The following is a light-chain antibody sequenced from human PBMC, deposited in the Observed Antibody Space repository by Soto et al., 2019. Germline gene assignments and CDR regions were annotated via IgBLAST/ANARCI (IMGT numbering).Light chain of an antibody. J-gene: IGLJ3*02. CDR3: SSYTSSSTNWV. Sequence: QSVLTQPPSASGSPGQSVTISCTGTSSDVGGYNYVSWYQQHPGKAPKLMIYEVSKRPSGVPDRFSGSKSGNTASLTISGLQAEDEADYYCSSYTSSSTNWVFGGGTKVTVL. CDR1: SSDVGGYNY. V-gene: IGLV2-8*01. CDR2: EVS.